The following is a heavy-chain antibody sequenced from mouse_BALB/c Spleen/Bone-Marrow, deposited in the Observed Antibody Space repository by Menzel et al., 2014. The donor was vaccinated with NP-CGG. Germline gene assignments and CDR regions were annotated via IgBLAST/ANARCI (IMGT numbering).Heavy chain of an antibody. CDR3: TRSGYYGSSYGYFDV. CDR2: IYPGSGST. J-gene: IGHJ1*01. Sequence: LQQPGSELVRPGASVKPSCKASGYTFTSYWMHWVKQRPGQGLEWIGNIYPGSGSTNYDEKFKSKATLTVDTSSSTAYMQLSSLTSEDSAVYYCTRSGYYGSSYGYFDVWGAGTTVTVSS. CDR1: GYTFTSYW. V-gene: IGHV1S22*01. D-gene: IGHD1-1*01.